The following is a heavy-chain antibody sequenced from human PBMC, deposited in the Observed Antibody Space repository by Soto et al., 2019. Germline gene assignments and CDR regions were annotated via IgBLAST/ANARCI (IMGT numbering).Heavy chain of an antibody. J-gene: IGHJ6*02. Sequence: GESLKISCAASGFTFSSYSMNWVRQAPGKGLEWVSYISSSSSTIYYADSVKGRFTISRDNAKNSLYLQMNSLRAEDTAVYYCARGPNGDYYYYYGMDVWGQGTTVTVSS. CDR2: ISSSSSTI. CDR1: GFTFSSYS. CDR3: ARGPNGDYYYYYGMDV. V-gene: IGHV3-48*04. D-gene: IGHD4-17*01.